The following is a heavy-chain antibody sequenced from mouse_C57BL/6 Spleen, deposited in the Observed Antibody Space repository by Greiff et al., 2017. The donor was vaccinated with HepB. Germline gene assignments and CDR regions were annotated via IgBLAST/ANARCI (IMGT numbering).Heavy chain of an antibody. Sequence: EVKLMESGGDLVKPGGSLKLSCAASGFTFSSYGMSWVRQTPDKRLEWVATISSGGSYTYYPDSVKGRFTISRDNAKNTLYLQMSSLKSEDTAMYYCARLTTVVARGYFDVWGTGTTVTVSS. J-gene: IGHJ1*03. CDR3: ARLTTVVARGYFDV. CDR1: GFTFSSYG. CDR2: ISSGGSYT. D-gene: IGHD1-1*01. V-gene: IGHV5-6*01.